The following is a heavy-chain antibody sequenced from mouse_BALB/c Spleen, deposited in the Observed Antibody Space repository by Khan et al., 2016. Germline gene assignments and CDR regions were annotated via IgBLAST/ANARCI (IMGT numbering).Heavy chain of an antibody. J-gene: IGHJ1*01. Sequence: EVELVESGGGLVKPGGSLKLSCAASGFTFSDYYMYWVRQTPEKRLEWVTTISDGGSYTYYPDSVKGRFTITRDNAKNNLYLQMSSLKYEDSAMYYCARDGNYWYFDVWGAGTTVTVSS. CDR1: GFTFSDYY. D-gene: IGHD2-1*01. CDR3: ARDGNYWYFDV. V-gene: IGHV5-4*02. CDR2: ISDGGSYT.